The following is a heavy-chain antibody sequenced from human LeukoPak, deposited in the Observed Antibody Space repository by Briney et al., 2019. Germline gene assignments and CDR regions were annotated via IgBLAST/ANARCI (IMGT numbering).Heavy chain of an antibody. D-gene: IGHD6-19*01. CDR1: GFTISGYW. Sequence: PGGSLRLSCAASGFTISGYWMHWVRQAPGKGLVWVSRISGDGSITAYADSVKGRFTISRDNAKNTLYLQMNSLRAEDTAVYYCAKGYSNGYGAWGQGTLVTVSS. V-gene: IGHV3-74*01. CDR3: AKGYSNGYGA. J-gene: IGHJ5*02. CDR2: ISGDGSIT.